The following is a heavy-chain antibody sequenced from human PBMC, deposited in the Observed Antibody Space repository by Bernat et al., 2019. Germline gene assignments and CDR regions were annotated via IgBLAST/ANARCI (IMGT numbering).Heavy chain of an antibody. Sequence: EVQLVESGGGVVQPGGSLRLSCAASGFTFDDYAMHWVRQAPGKGLEWVSLISGDGGSTYYADSVKGPFTISRDNSKNSLYLQMNSLRTEDTALYYCASFTVTTGNFDYWGQGTLVTVSS. J-gene: IGHJ4*02. CDR2: ISGDGGST. V-gene: IGHV3-43*02. CDR1: GFTFDDYA. D-gene: IGHD4-17*01. CDR3: ASFTVTTGNFDY.